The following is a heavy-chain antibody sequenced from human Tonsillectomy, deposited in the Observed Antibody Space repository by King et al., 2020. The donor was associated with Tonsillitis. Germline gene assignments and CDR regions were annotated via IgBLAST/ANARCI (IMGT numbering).Heavy chain of an antibody. D-gene: IGHD6-13*01. Sequence: VQLVESGAEVKKPGASVKVSCKASRYTFNRYGISWVRQAPGQGLEWMGWISGYNGKTKYAQKPQGRVTMTTDTSTSTAYMALRSLRSDDTAVYYCARDSSGSSSWYNWFDPWGQGTLVTVSS. CDR1: RYTFNRYG. V-gene: IGHV1-18*01. J-gene: IGHJ5*02. CDR3: ARDSSGSSSWYNWFDP. CDR2: ISGYNGKT.